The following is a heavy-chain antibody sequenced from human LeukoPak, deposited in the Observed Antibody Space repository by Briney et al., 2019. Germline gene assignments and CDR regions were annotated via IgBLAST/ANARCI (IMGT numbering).Heavy chain of an antibody. V-gene: IGHV3-23*01. D-gene: IGHD3-9*01. CDR2: LSGSGGTT. CDR1: GFTFSNYA. Sequence: GGSLRLSCAASGFTFSNYAMSWVRQAPGKGLEWVSGLSGSGGTTYYADSVKGRFTISRDNSKNTLYLQMNSLRAEDTAVYYCAKAYYEILTGLACWGQGTMVTVSS. J-gene: IGHJ4*02. CDR3: AKAYYEILTGLAC.